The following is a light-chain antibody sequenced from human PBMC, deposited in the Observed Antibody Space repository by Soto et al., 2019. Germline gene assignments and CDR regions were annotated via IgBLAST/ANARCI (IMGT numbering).Light chain of an antibody. CDR3: QAYGGSRT. J-gene: IGKJ1*01. CDR2: AFS. V-gene: IGKV3-15*01. Sequence: EIVMTQSPATLSVSPGERATLSCRASQSVSTNLAWYHQKPGQAPRLLISAFSSRSTGVPARFSGSGSGTEFTLTISRLEPEDFAVYYCQAYGGSRTFGQGTKVDI. CDR1: QSVSTN.